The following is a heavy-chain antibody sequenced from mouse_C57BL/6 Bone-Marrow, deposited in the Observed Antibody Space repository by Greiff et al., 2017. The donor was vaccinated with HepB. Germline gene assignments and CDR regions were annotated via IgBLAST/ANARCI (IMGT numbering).Heavy chain of an antibody. CDR2: INPSSGYI. V-gene: IGHV1-7*01. D-gene: IGHD1-1*01. J-gene: IGHJ3*01. CDR1: GYTFTSYW. Sequence: QVQLKESGAELAKPGASVKLSCKASGYTFTSYWMHWVKQRPGQGLEWIGYINPSSGYIKYNQKVKDKTTLTADKSSSTAYLQLSSLTYEDSAVYYGAFYYGSSPAWFAYWGQGTLVTVSA. CDR3: AFYYGSSPAWFAY.